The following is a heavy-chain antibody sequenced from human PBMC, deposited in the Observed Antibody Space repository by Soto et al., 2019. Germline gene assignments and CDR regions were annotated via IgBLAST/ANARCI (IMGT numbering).Heavy chain of an antibody. Sequence: GGSLRLSCAASGFTFSSYSMNWVRQAPGKGLEWVSSISSSSSYIYYADSVKGRFTISRDNAKNSLYLQMNSLRAEDTAVYYCARVPRGPNYYGMDVWGQGTTVTVSS. V-gene: IGHV3-21*01. CDR1: GFTFSSYS. D-gene: IGHD3-10*01. J-gene: IGHJ6*02. CDR2: ISSSSSYI. CDR3: ARVPRGPNYYGMDV.